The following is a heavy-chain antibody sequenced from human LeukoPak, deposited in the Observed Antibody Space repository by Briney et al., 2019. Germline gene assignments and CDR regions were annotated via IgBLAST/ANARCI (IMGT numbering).Heavy chain of an antibody. Sequence: GGSLRLSCTASGLTFSSQWMTWVRQAPGKGLEWLANINQDGSRESYVDSVKGRFTISRDNARNSLYLQMDSLRDEDTAVYYCARKKYYYDTGDAAWFDSWGQGTLVTLSS. CDR1: GLTFSSQW. V-gene: IGHV3-7*04. CDR2: INQDGSRE. J-gene: IGHJ5*01. D-gene: IGHD3-22*01. CDR3: ARKKYYYDTGDAAWFDS.